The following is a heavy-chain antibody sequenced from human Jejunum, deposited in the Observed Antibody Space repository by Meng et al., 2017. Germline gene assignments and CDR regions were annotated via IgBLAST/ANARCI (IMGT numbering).Heavy chain of an antibody. D-gene: IGHD1-26*01. J-gene: IGHJ4*02. CDR2: ANT. V-gene: IGHV4-61*08. Sequence: VQLQESGPGLVGPSETLSLICTVSGGCVGRAGYQWGWIRQPPGRGLEWIGYANTNYNPSLKRRVTISLDTSRNLFSLSLTSVTAADTAVYYCARDSMGSLDYWGQGILVTVSS. CDR1: GGCVGRAGYQ. CDR3: ARDSMGSLDY.